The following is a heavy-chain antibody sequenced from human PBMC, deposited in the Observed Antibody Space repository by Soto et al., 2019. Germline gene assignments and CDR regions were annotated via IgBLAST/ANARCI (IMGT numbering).Heavy chain of an antibody. CDR3: TRLVGNSWLDS. CDR1: GGSVSTNSAT. CDR2: TYYRSKWYN. Sequence: SQTLSLTCAISGGSVSTNSATSDCIRQSPSRGLEWLGRTYYRSKWYNDYAVSVKGRITINPDTSNNQFSLQLNSVTPDDTAVYYCTRLVGNSWLDSWGQGTLVTVSS. J-gene: IGHJ5*01. D-gene: IGHD2-2*01. V-gene: IGHV6-1*01.